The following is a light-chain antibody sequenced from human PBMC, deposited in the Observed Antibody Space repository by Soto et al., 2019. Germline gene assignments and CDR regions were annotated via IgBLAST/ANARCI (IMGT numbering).Light chain of an antibody. Sequence: DIQMTQSPSTLSASVGDRVTITCRASQSISSWLAWYQQKPGKAPKLLIYKASSLESGVPSRFSGSGSGTEFTLTISSLQPDDFATYYCQQYNSFPTFGQGNKVDIK. J-gene: IGKJ1*01. V-gene: IGKV1-5*03. CDR1: QSISSW. CDR3: QQYNSFPT. CDR2: KAS.